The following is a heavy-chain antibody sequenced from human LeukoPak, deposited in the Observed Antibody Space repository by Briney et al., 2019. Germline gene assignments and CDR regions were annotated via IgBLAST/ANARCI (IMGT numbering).Heavy chain of an antibody. CDR1: GYTFTDNY. CDR2: IYPNNGGT. J-gene: IGHJ4*02. CDR3: SREDY. V-gene: IGHV1-2*02. Sequence: ASVKVSCKASGYTFTDNYVHWVRQVPGQGLEWMGWIYPNNGGTNYAQKFQGRVTMTRDTSISTAYLDLSGLRSDDTAVYYCSREDYWGQGTLVTVSS.